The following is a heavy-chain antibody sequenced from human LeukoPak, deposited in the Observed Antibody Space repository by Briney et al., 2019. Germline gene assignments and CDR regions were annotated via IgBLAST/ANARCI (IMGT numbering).Heavy chain of an antibody. CDR1: GFTFSSYG. D-gene: IGHD1-1*01. CDR3: AKDLLETPLDAFDI. CDR2: ISYDGSNK. Sequence: PGGSLRLSCAASGFTFSSYGMHWVRQAPGKGLGWVAVISYDGSNKYYADSVKGRFTISRDNSKNTLYLQMNSLRAEDTAVYYCAKDLLETPLDAFDIWGQGTMVTVSS. J-gene: IGHJ3*02. V-gene: IGHV3-30*18.